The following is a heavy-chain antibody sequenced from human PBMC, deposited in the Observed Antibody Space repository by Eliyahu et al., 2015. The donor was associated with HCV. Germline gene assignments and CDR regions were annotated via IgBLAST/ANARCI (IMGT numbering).Heavy chain of an antibody. CDR2: MNPNSGNT. CDR3: ARSRMGYCSGGSCYFRAFDI. J-gene: IGHJ3*02. V-gene: IGHV1-8*01. Sequence: QVQLVQSGAEVKKPGASVKVSCKASGFTFTSYDINWVRQAAGQGLEWMGWMNPNSGNTGYAQKFQGRVTMTRNTSISTAYMELSSLTSDDTAVYYCARSRMGYCSGGSCYFRAFDIWGQGTMVTVSS. D-gene: IGHD2-15*01. CDR1: GFTFTSYD.